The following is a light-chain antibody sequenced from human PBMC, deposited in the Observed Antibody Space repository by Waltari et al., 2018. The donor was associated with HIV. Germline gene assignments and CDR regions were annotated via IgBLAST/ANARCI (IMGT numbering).Light chain of an antibody. CDR2: DVS. CDR1: SSDVGGYNY. CDR3: SSYTSSSTRV. V-gene: IGLV2-14*03. J-gene: IGLJ3*02. Sequence: QSALTQPASVSGSPGQSITISCTGTSSDVGGYNYVSWYQRHPGKAPKLIIYDVSSRPSGVSNRVSGSKSGNRASLTISGLQAEDEADYYCSSYTSSSTRVFGGGTTVTVL.